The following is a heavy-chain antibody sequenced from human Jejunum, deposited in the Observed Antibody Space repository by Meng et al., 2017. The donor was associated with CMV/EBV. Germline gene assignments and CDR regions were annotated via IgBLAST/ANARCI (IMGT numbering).Heavy chain of an antibody. CDR2: IIPMMGIG. V-gene: IGHV1-69*04. CDR1: GGTFSKKP. J-gene: IGHJ4*02. Sequence: SCKTSGGTFSKKPMSWGRQAPGQGLEWVGRIIPMMGIGDYAQKFKGRVTITADRSTNTAYMELSSLTFEDTAMYYCAREFRSSFLWGQGTLVTVSS. CDR3: AREFRSSFL. D-gene: IGHD6-13*01.